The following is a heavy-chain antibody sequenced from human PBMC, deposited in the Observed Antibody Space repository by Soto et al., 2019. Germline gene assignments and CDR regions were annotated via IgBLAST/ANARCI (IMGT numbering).Heavy chain of an antibody. CDR1: GFTFSDYY. CDR2: ISSSGSTI. V-gene: IGHV3-11*01. Sequence: PGGSLRLSCAASGFTFSDYYMSWIRQAPGKGLEWVSYISSSGSTIYYADSVKGRFTISRDNAKNSLYLQMNSLRAEDKAVYYCARRENNWNAGYFDYWGQGTLVTVSS. J-gene: IGHJ4*02. D-gene: IGHD1-20*01. CDR3: ARRENNWNAGYFDY.